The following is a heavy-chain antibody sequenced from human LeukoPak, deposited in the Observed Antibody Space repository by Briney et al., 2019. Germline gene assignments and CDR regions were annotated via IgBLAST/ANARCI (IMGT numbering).Heavy chain of an antibody. CDR2: INPSGGST. V-gene: IGHV1-46*01. CDR3: AREGTHVLRFINRWFDP. D-gene: IGHD3-3*01. Sequence: ASVTVSCKASGYTFTSYYMHWVRQAPGQGLEWMGIINPSGGSTSYAQKFQGRVTMTRDTSTSTVYMELSSLRSEDTAVYYCAREGTHVLRFINRWFDPWGQGTLVTVSS. J-gene: IGHJ5*02. CDR1: GYTFTSYY.